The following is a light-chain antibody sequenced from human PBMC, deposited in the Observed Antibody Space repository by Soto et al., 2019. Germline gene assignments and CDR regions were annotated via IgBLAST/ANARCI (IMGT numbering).Light chain of an antibody. CDR2: GAS. J-gene: IGKJ1*01. CDR3: PQRQSWHRK. Sequence: EIVLTQSPGTLSLSPGERATLSCRASQSVRSGYFAWYQQKPGQAPRLLIGGASSRATGITDRFSGGGSGTDFTLTISDVEPEEFEVYYCPQRQSWHRKFSKGTKGDIX. V-gene: IGKV3D-20*02. CDR1: QSVRSGY.